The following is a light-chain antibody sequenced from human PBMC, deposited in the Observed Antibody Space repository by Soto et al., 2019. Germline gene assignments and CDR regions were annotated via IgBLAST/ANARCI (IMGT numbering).Light chain of an antibody. Sequence: DIQMTHSPSSLSASVLDRVTITWGASQSISSYLNWYQQKPGKAPKLLIYAASSLQSGVPSRFSGSGSGTDFTLTITSLQPEDFATYYCQQSYSSPWTFGQGTKVDIK. V-gene: IGKV1-39*01. CDR2: AAS. CDR1: QSISSY. J-gene: IGKJ1*01. CDR3: QQSYSSPWT.